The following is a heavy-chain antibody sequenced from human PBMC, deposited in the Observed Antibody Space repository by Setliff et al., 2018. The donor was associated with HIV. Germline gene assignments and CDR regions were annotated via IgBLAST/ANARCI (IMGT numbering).Heavy chain of an antibody. CDR1: GGSFSGYY. V-gene: IGHV4-34*01. CDR3: ARAIFGYSYGYDF. D-gene: IGHD5-18*01. Sequence: SETLSLTCAVYGGSFSGYYWSWISQPPGKGLEWIGEINHSGSTNYNPSLKSRVTISVDTSKNQFSLRLSSVTAADTAVYYCARAIFGYSYGYDFWGQGTLVTVSS. CDR2: INHSGST. J-gene: IGHJ4*02.